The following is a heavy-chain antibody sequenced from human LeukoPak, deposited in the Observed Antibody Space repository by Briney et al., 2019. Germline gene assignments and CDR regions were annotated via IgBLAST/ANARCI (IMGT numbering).Heavy chain of an antibody. CDR3: ARGAGYSSSNDY. Sequence: SETLSLTCTVSGGSISSGGYYWSWIRQHPGKGLEWIGYIYYSGSTYYNPSLKSRVTISVDTSKNQFSLKLSSVTAADTAVYYCARGAGYSSSNDYWGQGTLVTVSS. D-gene: IGHD6-13*01. CDR1: GGSISSGGYY. J-gene: IGHJ4*02. V-gene: IGHV4-31*03. CDR2: IYYSGST.